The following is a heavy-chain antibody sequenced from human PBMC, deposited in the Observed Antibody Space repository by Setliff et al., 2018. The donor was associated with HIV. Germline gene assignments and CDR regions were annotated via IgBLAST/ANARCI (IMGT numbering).Heavy chain of an antibody. CDR2: SGPDGSDT. V-gene: IGHV3-74*01. J-gene: IGHJ4*02. CDR1: GFTLSDYW. Sequence: GGSLRLSCAASGFTLSDYWMHWVRHAPGKGLMWISRSGPDGSDTNYADFVKGRFIISRDNARNMLYLQLNSLRAEDTAVYYCAANIMGLSPEDFWGQGTLVTVSS. CDR3: AANIMGLSPEDF. D-gene: IGHD1-26*01.